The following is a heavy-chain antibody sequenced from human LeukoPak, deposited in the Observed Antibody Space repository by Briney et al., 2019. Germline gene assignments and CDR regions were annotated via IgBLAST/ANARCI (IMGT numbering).Heavy chain of an antibody. J-gene: IGHJ4*02. D-gene: IGHD3-9*01. CDR2: INWNGGST. CDR3: AREDYDILTGYPGITY. V-gene: IGHV3-20*04. Sequence: PGGSLRLSCAASGFAFDDYGMGWVRQAPGKGLEWVSGINWNGGSTGYADSVKGRFTISRDNAKNSLYLQMNSLRAEDTALYYCAREDYDILTGYPGITYWGQGTLVTVSS. CDR1: GFAFDDYG.